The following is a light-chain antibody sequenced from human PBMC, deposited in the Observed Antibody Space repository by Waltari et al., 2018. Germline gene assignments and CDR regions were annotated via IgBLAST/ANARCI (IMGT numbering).Light chain of an antibody. J-gene: IGLJ2*01. Sequence: SYVLAQPPSVSVAPGVTARITCGGNDIGYKSVHWYQVKAGQAPVVVVSDDSDRPSGIPERFSASNSANTATLTISGVEAGDEADYYCQVWDSSSDHVVFGGGTK. CDR2: DDS. CDR3: QVWDSSSDHVV. CDR1: DIGYKS. V-gene: IGLV3-21*02.